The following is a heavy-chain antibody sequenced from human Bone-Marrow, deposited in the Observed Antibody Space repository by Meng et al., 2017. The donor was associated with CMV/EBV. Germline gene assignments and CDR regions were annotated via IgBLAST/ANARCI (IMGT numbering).Heavy chain of an antibody. CDR1: GYTFTGYY. J-gene: IGHJ4*02. V-gene: IGHV1-2*02. Sequence: ASVKVSCKASGYTFTGYYMHWVRQAPGQGLEWMGWINPNSGGTNYAQKFQGRVTMTRDTSISTAYMELSRLRSDDTAVYYCARWDGYNSNTFDYWGQGTRVTVSS. CDR2: INPNSGGT. D-gene: IGHD5-24*01. CDR3: ARWDGYNSNTFDY.